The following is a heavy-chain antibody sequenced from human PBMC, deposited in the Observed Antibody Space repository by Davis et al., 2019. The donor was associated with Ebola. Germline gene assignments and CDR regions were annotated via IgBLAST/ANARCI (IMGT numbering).Heavy chain of an antibody. Sequence: LRLSCTVSGGSISSGGYYWSWIRQHPGKGLEWIGYIYYSGSTYYNPSLKSRVTISVDTSKNQFSLKLSSVTAADTAVYYCAREKRTIFGVVSSLMDVWGQGTTVTVSS. CDR3: AREKRTIFGVVSSLMDV. CDR1: GGSISSGGYY. J-gene: IGHJ6*02. D-gene: IGHD3-3*01. V-gene: IGHV4-31*03. CDR2: IYYSGST.